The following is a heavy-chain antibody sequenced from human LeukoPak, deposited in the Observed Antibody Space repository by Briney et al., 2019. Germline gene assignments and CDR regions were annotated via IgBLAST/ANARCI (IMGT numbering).Heavy chain of an antibody. V-gene: IGHV1-69*13. J-gene: IGHJ5*02. CDR3: AREDYYASSGYYYTWFDP. Sequence: SVKVSCKASGGTFSSYAISWVRQAPGQGLEWMGGIIPIFGTANYAQKFQGRVTITADESTSTAYMELSSLRSEDTAVYYCAREDYYASSGYYYTWFDPWGQGTLVIVSS. CDR2: IIPIFGTA. D-gene: IGHD3-22*01. CDR1: GGTFSSYA.